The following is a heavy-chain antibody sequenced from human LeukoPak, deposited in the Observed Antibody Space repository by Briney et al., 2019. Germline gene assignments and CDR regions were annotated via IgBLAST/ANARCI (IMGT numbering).Heavy chain of an antibody. D-gene: IGHD3-22*01. CDR2: ISYDGSNK. J-gene: IGHJ4*02. CDR1: GFTFSYYT. CDR3: ARVLNYYDSSGYYFSY. V-gene: IGHV3-30-3*01. Sequence: GGSLRLSCAASGFTFSYYTMHWVRQAPGKGLEWVAVISYDGSNKYYADSVKGRFTISRDNSKNTLYLQMDSLRAEDTAVYYCARVLNYYDSSGYYFSYWGQGTLVTVSS.